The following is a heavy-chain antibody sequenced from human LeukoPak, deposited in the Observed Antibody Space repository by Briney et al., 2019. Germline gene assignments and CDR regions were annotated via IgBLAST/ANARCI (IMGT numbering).Heavy chain of an antibody. D-gene: IGHD3-22*01. V-gene: IGHV3-7*04. Sequence: GGSLRLSCAASGFTFSYYWMGWVRQAPGKGLEWVANIKQDGSEKYYVDSVKGRFTISRDNAKNSLYLQMNSMRAEDTAVYYCARDEHQYYHASSGRFDYWGQGTLATVSS. CDR2: IKQDGSEK. J-gene: IGHJ4*02. CDR3: ARDEHQYYHASSGRFDY. CDR1: GFTFSYYW.